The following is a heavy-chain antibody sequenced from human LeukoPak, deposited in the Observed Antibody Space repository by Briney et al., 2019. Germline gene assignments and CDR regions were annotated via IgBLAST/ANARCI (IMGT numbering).Heavy chain of an antibody. Sequence: ASVKVSCKASGYTFTSYYMHWVRQAPGQGLEWMGIINPGGGSTSYAQKFQGRVTMTRDMSTSTVYMELSSLRSEDTAVYYCARDYQIGIAVDYNWFDPWGQGTLVTVSS. CDR1: GYTFTSYY. J-gene: IGHJ5*02. D-gene: IGHD6-19*01. CDR3: ARDYQIGIAVDYNWFDP. V-gene: IGHV1-46*01. CDR2: INPGGGST.